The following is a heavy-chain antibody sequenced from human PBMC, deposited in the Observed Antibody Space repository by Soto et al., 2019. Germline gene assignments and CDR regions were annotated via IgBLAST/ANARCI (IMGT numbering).Heavy chain of an antibody. CDR1: GGTFSSYA. V-gene: IGHV1-69*13. D-gene: IGHD6-6*01. CDR2: IIPIFGTA. Sequence: ASVKVSCKASGGTFSSYAISWVRQAPGQGPEWMGGIIPIFGTANYAQKFQGRVTITADESTSTAYMELSSLRSEDTAVYYCARAPVVSSSFARSYYFDYWGQGTLVTVSS. J-gene: IGHJ4*02. CDR3: ARAPVVSSSFARSYYFDY.